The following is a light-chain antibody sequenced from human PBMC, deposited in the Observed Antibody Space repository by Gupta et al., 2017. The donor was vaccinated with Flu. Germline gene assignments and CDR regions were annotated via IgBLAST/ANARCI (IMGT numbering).Light chain of an antibody. CDR2: EDN. V-gene: IGLV1-51*02. CDR3: GTWDNSQSAGV. CDR1: TSNIGNNY. J-gene: IGLJ3*02. Sequence: QSVLTQPPSVSAAPGQKVTISCSGSTSNIGNNYVSWYQQLPETAPKLLIYEDNKRPSGIPDRFSGSKSGTSATLGITGLQTGDEADFYCGTWDNSQSAGVFGGGTKLTVL.